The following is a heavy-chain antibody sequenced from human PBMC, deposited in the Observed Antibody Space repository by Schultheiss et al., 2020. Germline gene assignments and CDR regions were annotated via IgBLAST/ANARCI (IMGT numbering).Heavy chain of an antibody. CDR3: ARAGLGMYYYYGLDV. J-gene: IGHJ6*02. CDR2: IYYSGST. Sequence: SETLSLTCTVSGGSVSSGGYYWSWIRQPPGKGLEWIGYIYYSGSTNYNPSLKSRVTISVDTSKNQFSLKLSSVTAADTAVYYCARAGLGMYYYYGLDVWGQGTPVTVSS. V-gene: IGHV4-61*08. CDR1: GGSVSSGGYY. D-gene: IGHD3-10*01.